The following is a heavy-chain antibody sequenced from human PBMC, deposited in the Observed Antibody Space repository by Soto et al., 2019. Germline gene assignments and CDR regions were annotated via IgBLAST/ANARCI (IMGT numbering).Heavy chain of an antibody. CDR2: ISGNGDRT. Sequence: HPGGSLRLSCAASGFTFNSHAMSWVRQAPGKGLEWVSVISGNGDRTYYADSVRGRFTISRDNSKNTLSLHMSSLRAEDTAIYYCEKEVGIGGTDTRGDFDYWGQGTLVTVSS. J-gene: IGHJ4*02. CDR3: EKEVGIGGTDTRGDFDY. CDR1: GFTFNSHA. V-gene: IGHV3-23*01. D-gene: IGHD6-13*01.